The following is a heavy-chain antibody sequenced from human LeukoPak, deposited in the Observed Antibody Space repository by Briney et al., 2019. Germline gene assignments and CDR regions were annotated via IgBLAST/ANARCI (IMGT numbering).Heavy chain of an antibody. Sequence: TGGSLRLSCAASGFTVSSHYMTWVRQAPGKGLEYVSIIYSDGNTHYADSLKGRFTLSRDNSKNTLYLQMNSLRAEDTAVYYCARDPYYAESGDPWGQGTLVTVSS. J-gene: IGHJ5*02. CDR1: GFTVSSHY. D-gene: IGHD3-3*01. V-gene: IGHV3-53*01. CDR2: IYSDGNT. CDR3: ARDPYYAESGDP.